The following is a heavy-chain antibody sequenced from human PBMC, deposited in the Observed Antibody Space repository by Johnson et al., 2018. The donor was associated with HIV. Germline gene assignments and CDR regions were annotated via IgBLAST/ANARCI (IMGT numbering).Heavy chain of an antibody. D-gene: IGHD6-6*01. CDR3: AREKGIAARPLDAFDI. Sequence: VQLVESGGGLVQPGGSLRLSCAASGFTFSSYAMSWVRQAPGKGLEWVSAISGSGGSTYYADSVKGRFTISRDNSKNTLYLQMNSLRAEDTAVYYCAREKGIAARPLDAFDIWGQGTMVTVSS. V-gene: IGHV3-23*04. CDR2: ISGSGGST. CDR1: GFTFSSYA. J-gene: IGHJ3*02.